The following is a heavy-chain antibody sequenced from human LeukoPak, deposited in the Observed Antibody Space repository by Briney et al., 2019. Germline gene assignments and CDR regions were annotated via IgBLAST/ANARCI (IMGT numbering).Heavy chain of an antibody. CDR1: GGSISSSSYY. CDR3: ARHRGYYYYYMDV. D-gene: IGHD3-10*01. V-gene: IGHV4-39*01. J-gene: IGHJ6*03. CDR2: IYYSGST. Sequence: SETLSLTCTVSGGSISSSSYYWGWIRQPPGKGLEWIASIYYSGSTYYNPSLKSRVTISADTSKNQFSLKLSSVSAADTAVYYCARHRGYYYYYMDVWGKGTTVTVSS.